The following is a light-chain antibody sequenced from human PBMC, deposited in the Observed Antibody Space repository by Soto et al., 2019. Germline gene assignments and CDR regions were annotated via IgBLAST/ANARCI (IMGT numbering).Light chain of an antibody. CDR1: RSNIGTYT. CDR2: RNH. J-gene: IGLJ2*01. V-gene: IGLV1-44*01. Sequence: QSVLTKSPSASGTPGQWVTISCAGSRSNIGTYTVNWYQQLPGTAPTLLIYRNHQRPSGVPDRFSGSKSGTSASLAISGPQSEDEADYYCAAWDDSLRAVVFGGGTKLTVL. CDR3: AAWDDSLRAVV.